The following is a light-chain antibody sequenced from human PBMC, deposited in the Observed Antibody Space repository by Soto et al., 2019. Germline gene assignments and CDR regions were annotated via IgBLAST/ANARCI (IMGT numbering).Light chain of an antibody. CDR3: QQYGSSQT. V-gene: IGKV3-20*01. CDR1: QSVSSSY. J-gene: IGKJ1*01. Sequence: DIVLTQSPGTLSLSPGESATLSCRASQSVSSSYLAWYQQKPGQAPRLLIYGASSRATGIQDRFSGSGSGTDFTLTISRLEPEDFAVYYCQQYGSSQTFGQGTKVDIK. CDR2: GAS.